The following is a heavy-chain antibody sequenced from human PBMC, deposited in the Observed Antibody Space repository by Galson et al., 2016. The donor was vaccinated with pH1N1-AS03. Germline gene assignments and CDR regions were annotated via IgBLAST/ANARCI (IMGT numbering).Heavy chain of an antibody. CDR1: GFTFRSYG. D-gene: IGHD3-10*02. V-gene: IGHV3-30*03. CDR3: ARSQSFYVDYFDN. Sequence: SLRLSCAASGFTFRSYGMHWVRQTPGKGLQWVAVISYDKSKKLYADSVRGRSTISRDNYKNTLYLQMNSLRPEDTAVYFCARSQSFYVDYFDNWGQGTLVTVSS. CDR2: ISYDKSKK. J-gene: IGHJ4*02.